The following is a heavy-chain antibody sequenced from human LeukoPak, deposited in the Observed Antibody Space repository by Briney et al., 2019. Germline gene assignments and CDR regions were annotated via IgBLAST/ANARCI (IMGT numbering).Heavy chain of an antibody. J-gene: IGHJ4*02. CDR2: ISSDGKSI. CDR1: GFNIRSYW. D-gene: IGHD3-10*01. Sequence: GGSLRLSCAASGFNIRSYWMNWVRHGPGEGPVSVARISSDGKSISYADSVKGRFTISRDNSKNTLYLQMDSLRAEDTAVYYCASASSESYYWALDYWGQGTLVTVSS. V-gene: IGHV3-74*01. CDR3: ASASSESYYWALDY.